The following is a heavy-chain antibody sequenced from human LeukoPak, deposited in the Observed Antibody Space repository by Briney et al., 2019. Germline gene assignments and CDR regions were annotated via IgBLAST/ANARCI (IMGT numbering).Heavy chain of an antibody. CDR2: IILIFGIA. J-gene: IGHJ1*01. CDR1: GGTFSSYA. CDR3: AIVSPKDSEAYCGGDCYSRYFQH. Sequence: SVKVSCKASGGTFSSYAISWVRQAPGQGLEWMGRIILIFGIANYEQKFQGRVTITADKSTSTAYMELSSLRSEDTAVYYCAIVSPKDSEAYCGGDCYSRYFQHWGQGTLVTVSS. V-gene: IGHV1-69*04. D-gene: IGHD2-21*02.